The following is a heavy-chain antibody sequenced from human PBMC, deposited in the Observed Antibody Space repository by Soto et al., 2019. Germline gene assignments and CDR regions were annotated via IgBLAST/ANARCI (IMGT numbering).Heavy chain of an antibody. CDR3: ARDSETTYYYGSGTPMPDY. D-gene: IGHD3-10*01. V-gene: IGHV4-4*07. J-gene: IGHJ4*02. CDR2: IYTSGST. CDR1: GGSISSYY. Sequence: SETLSLTCTVSGGSISSYYWSWIRQPAGKGLEWIGRIYTSGSTNYNPSLKSRVTMSVDTSKNQFSLKLSSVTAADTAVYYCARDSETTYYYGSGTPMPDYWGQGTLVTVSS.